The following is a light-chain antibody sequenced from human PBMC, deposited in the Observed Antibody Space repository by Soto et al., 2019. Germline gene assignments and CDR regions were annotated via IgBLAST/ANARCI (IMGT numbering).Light chain of an antibody. CDR2: AAS. J-gene: IGKJ3*01. Sequence: DIQMTQSPSSLSASVGDRVTITCRASQDISHYLAWYQQKPGKVPKLLIYAASTLQSGVPSRFAGSGSGTDFTLTINSLQPEEGATYYCHKHQGVPPVTFGPGTKVDIK. CDR1: QDISHY. V-gene: IGKV1-27*01. CDR3: HKHQGVPPVT.